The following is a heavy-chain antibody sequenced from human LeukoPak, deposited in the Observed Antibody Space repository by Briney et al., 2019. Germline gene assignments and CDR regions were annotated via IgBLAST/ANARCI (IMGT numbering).Heavy chain of an antibody. V-gene: IGHV3-21*01. CDR3: ARGVLPGTIQWSLDY. J-gene: IGHJ4*02. CDR1: GFTFSSYS. Sequence: GGSLRLSCAASGFTFSSYSMNWVRQAPGKGLEWVSSISSSSSYIYYADSVKGRFTISRDNAKNSLYLQMDCLRAEDTAVYYCARGVLPGTIQWSLDYWGQGTLVTVSS. D-gene: IGHD2-2*02. CDR2: ISSSSSYI.